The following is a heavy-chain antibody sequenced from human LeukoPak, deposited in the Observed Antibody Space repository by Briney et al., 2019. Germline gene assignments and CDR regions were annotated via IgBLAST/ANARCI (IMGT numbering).Heavy chain of an antibody. J-gene: IGHJ5*02. CDR2: IHYSGST. V-gene: IGHV4-59*01. CDR1: GGSISGYY. Sequence: SETLSLTCTVSGGSISGYYWSWVRQPPGRGLEWIGYIHYSGSTNYNPSLKSRVTISVDTSKSQFSLKLTSVTAADTAVYYCAREGQWLADWFDPWGQGTLVTVSS. D-gene: IGHD6-19*01. CDR3: AREGQWLADWFDP.